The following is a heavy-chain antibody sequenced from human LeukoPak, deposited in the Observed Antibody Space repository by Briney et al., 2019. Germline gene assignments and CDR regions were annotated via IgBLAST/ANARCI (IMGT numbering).Heavy chain of an antibody. CDR1: GFSLSTSGVG. Sequence: ASGPTLVKPTQTLTLTCTFSGFSLSTSGVGVGWIRQPPGKAREWLALIYWDDDKRYSPSLRSRLSITKDTSKNQVVLTMTNMDPVDTGTYYCAHPGYSSTWYREAFDIWGQGTMVTVSS. CDR3: AHPGYSSTWYREAFDI. V-gene: IGHV2-5*02. CDR2: IYWDDDK. J-gene: IGHJ3*02. D-gene: IGHD6-13*01.